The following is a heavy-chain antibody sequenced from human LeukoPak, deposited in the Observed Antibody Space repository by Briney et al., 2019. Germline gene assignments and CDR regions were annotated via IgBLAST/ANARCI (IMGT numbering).Heavy chain of an antibody. CDR3: ARDGRPYYYGSGSYHYGMDV. V-gene: IGHV3-33*01. CDR2: IWYDGSNK. J-gene: IGHJ6*02. Sequence: GGSLRLSCAASGFTFSSYGMHWVRQAPGKWLEWVAVIWYDGSNKYYADSVKGRFTISRDNSKNTLYLQMNSLRAEDTAVYYCARDGRPYYYGSGSYHYGMDVWGQGTTVTVSS. CDR1: GFTFSSYG. D-gene: IGHD3-10*01.